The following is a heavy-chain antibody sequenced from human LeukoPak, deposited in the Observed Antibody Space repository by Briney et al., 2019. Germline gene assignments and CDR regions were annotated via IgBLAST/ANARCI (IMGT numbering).Heavy chain of an antibody. CDR3: ASEWDSSGWYEGY. J-gene: IGHJ4*02. Sequence: SVKVSYKASGGTFSSYTISWVRQAPGQGLEWMGRIIPILGIANYAQKFQGRVTITADKSTSTAYMELSSLRSEDTAVYYCASEWDSSGWYEGYWGQGTLVTVSS. V-gene: IGHV1-69*02. CDR2: IIPILGIA. CDR1: GGTFSSYT. D-gene: IGHD6-19*01.